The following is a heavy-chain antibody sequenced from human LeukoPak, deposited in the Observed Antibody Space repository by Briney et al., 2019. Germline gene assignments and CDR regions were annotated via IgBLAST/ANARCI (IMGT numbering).Heavy chain of an antibody. CDR2: ISPILGIA. CDR3: ASGRNSGTYYDIP. D-gene: IGHD3-9*01. V-gene: IGHV1-69*04. CDR1: GGTFSSYA. J-gene: IGHJ5*02. Sequence: ATLKVSCKASGGTFSSYAISWVRQAPGQGLEWMGRISPILGIANYAQKFQGRVTITADKSTSTAYMELSSLRSEDTAVYYCASGRNSGTYYDIPWGQGTLVTLST.